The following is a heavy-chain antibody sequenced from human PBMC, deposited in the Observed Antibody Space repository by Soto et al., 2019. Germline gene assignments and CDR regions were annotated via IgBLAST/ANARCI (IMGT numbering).Heavy chain of an antibody. Sequence: ASVKVSCKASGGTFSSYTISWVRQAPGQGLEWMGRIIPILGIANYAQKFQGRVTITADKSTSTAYMELSSLRSEDTAVYYCARGSSSWYPDYWGQGTLVTVSS. CDR3: ARGSSSWYPDY. CDR2: IIPILGIA. V-gene: IGHV1-69*02. J-gene: IGHJ4*02. CDR1: GGTFSSYT. D-gene: IGHD6-13*01.